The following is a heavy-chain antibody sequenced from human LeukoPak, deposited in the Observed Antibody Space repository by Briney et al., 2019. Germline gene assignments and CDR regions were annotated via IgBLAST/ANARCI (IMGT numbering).Heavy chain of an antibody. V-gene: IGHV3-33*06. D-gene: IGHD2-2*01. CDR1: GFTFSSYG. CDR3: AKDRYPYCSSTSRNSGGLDY. CDR2: IWYDGSNK. Sequence: QPGRSLRLSCAASGFTFSSYGMHWVRQAPGKGLEWVAVIWYDGSNKYYADSVKGRFTISRDNSKNTLYLQMNSLRAEDTAVYYCAKDRYPYCSSTSRNSGGLDYWGQGTLVTVSS. J-gene: IGHJ4*02.